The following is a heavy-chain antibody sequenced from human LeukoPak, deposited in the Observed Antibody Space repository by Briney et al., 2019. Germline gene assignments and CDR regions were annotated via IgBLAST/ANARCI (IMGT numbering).Heavy chain of an antibody. Sequence: ASVKVSCKASGYTITGYYMHWVRQAPGQGLEWMGWINANNDGSVYAQKFQGRATMTRDTSINTAYMELSRLRSDDTAVYYCARKRGVGVDTNAFDMWGQGTMVTVSS. V-gene: IGHV1-2*02. D-gene: IGHD3-3*01. J-gene: IGHJ3*02. CDR2: INANNDGS. CDR1: GYTITGYY. CDR3: ARKRGVGVDTNAFDM.